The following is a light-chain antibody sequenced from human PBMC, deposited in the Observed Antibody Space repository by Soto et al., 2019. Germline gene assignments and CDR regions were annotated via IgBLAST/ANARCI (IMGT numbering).Light chain of an antibody. V-gene: IGLV2-23*02. CDR2: DVT. Sequence: QSVLTQPASVSGSPGQSITISCTGTSSDVGKYNLVSWYQHHPGKAPKLILYDVTQWPSGASNRFSGSKSGNTASLTIYGLRAEDEADYYCQTYDISLSGSYVFGTGTKVTVL. CDR1: SSDVGKYNL. CDR3: QTYDISLSGSYV. J-gene: IGLJ1*01.